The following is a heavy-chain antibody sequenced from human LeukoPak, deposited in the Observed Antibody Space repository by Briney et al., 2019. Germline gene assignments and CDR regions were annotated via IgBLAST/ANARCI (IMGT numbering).Heavy chain of an antibody. D-gene: IGHD4-23*01. V-gene: IGHV3-30-3*01. CDR2: ISYDGSSE. J-gene: IGHJ4*02. CDR1: AFTFNSYA. Sequence: GGSLRLSCAASAFTFNSYAMHWVRQAPGKGPEWVGVISYDGSSEFYADSVKGRFTISRDNSKNTVYLQMNSLRAEDTAVYYCARDQSTVVTERRYYFDYWGQGTLVTVSS. CDR3: ARDQSTVVTERRYYFDY.